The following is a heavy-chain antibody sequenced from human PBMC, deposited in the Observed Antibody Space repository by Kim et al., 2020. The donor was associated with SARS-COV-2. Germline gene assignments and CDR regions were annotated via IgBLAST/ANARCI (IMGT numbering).Heavy chain of an antibody. V-gene: IGHV3-21*01. J-gene: IGHJ3*02. Sequence: GGSLRLSCAASGFTFSSYSMNWVRQAPGKGLEWVSSISSSSSYICYADSVKGRFTISRDNAKNSLYLQMNSLRAEDTAVYYCARSGVAFRGNDAFDIWGQGTMVTVSS. CDR3: ARSGVAFRGNDAFDI. CDR2: ISSSSSYI. CDR1: GFTFSSYS. D-gene: IGHD3-3*01.